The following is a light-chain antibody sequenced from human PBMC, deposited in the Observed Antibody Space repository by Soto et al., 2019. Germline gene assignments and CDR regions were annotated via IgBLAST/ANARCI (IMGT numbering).Light chain of an antibody. CDR3: AAWDDSLNGLV. CDR1: SSNIGSNT. V-gene: IGLV1-44*01. CDR2: NDN. Sequence: QSVLTQPPSASGTPGQRVTISCSGSSSNIGSNTVSWYQQLPGTAPKLLIYNDNQRPSGVPDRFFGSKSGTSASLAISGLQSEDEADYYCAAWDDSLNGLVFGGGTQLTVL. J-gene: IGLJ2*01.